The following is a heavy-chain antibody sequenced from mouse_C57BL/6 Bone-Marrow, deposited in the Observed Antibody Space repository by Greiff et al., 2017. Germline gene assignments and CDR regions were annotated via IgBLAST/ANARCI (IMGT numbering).Heavy chain of an antibody. J-gene: IGHJ4*01. CDR1: GYTFTSYG. V-gene: IGHV1-81*01. CDR3: ARPRYFRCLDY. Sequence: QVQLLEPGAELVMPGASVKLSCKASGYTFTSYGISWVKQRTGQGLEWIGEVYPSNGYTYYNEKFKGKATLTVDKSSSTAYMELRSLTSEDSAVYFCARPRYFRCLDYWGQGTTLTVSS. CDR2: VYPSNGYT.